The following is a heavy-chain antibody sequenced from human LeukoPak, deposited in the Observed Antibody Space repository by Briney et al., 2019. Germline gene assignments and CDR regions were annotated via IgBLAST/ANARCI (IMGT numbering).Heavy chain of an antibody. V-gene: IGHV4-59*01. Sequence: SETLSLTCTVSGGSLSSYYWSWIRQPPGKGLEWIGYIYYSGSTNYNPSLKSRVTISVDTSKNQFSLKLSSVTAADTAVYYCARGGDGYNWGKFDYWGQGTLVTVSS. CDR2: IYYSGST. CDR3: ARGGDGYNWGKFDY. J-gene: IGHJ4*02. CDR1: GGSLSSYY. D-gene: IGHD5-24*01.